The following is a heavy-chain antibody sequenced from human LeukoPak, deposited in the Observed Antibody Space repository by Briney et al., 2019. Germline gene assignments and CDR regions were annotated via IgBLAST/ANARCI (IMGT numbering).Heavy chain of an antibody. CDR3: ARDSKSCGGDCYISPFDY. CDR2: ISSSSSYI. Sequence: GGSLRLSCAASGFTFSSYSMNWVRQAPGKGLEWVSSISSSSSYIYYADSVQGRLTICRDNAKNSLYLQMISLRAEDTAVYYCARDSKSCGGDCYISPFDYWGQG. V-gene: IGHV3-21*01. D-gene: IGHD2-21*02. CDR1: GFTFSSYS. J-gene: IGHJ4*02.